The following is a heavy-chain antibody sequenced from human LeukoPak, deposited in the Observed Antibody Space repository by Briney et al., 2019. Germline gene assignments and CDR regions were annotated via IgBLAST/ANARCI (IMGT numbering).Heavy chain of an antibody. CDR2: IHYNGNN. V-gene: IGHV4-59*01. CDR3: ARAFARYGMDV. CDR1: GGSISSYY. Sequence: SETLSLTCTVSGGSISSYYWNWIRQPPGKGLEWIGYIHYNGNNNYNPSLKSRVTISVDTSKNQFSLKLSSVTAADTAVYYCARAFARYGMDVWGQGTTVTVSS. D-gene: IGHD3-3*01. J-gene: IGHJ6*02.